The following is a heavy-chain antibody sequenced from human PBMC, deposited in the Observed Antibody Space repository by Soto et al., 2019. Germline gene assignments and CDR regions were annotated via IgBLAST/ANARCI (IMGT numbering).Heavy chain of an antibody. J-gene: IGHJ4*02. V-gene: IGHV3-23*01. CDR1: GFTFSNYA. CDR3: AKDQGSSWYEIDY. Sequence: EVQLLESGGGLVQPGGSLRLSCAASGFTFSNYAVTWVRQAQGKGLAWVSTISGSGGSTYYADSVKGRFTISRDKSKGTLYLQVNSLSAEDTAVYYCAKDQGSSWYEIDYWGQGTLVTVSS. CDR2: ISGSGGST. D-gene: IGHD6-13*01.